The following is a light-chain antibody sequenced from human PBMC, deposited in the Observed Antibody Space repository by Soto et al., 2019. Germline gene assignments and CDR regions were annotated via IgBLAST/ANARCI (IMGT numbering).Light chain of an antibody. CDR3: QHQIT. Sequence: EIVLTQSPGTLSLSPGERATLSCRASQSVSSYLAWYQQKPGQAPRLLIYDASNRATGIPARFSGSGSGTDFTLTISSLEPEDFAVYYCQHQITFGQGTRLETK. CDR1: QSVSSY. J-gene: IGKJ5*01. CDR2: DAS. V-gene: IGKV3-11*01.